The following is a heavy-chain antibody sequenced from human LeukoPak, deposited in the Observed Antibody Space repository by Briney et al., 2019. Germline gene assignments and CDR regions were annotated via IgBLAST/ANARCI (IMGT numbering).Heavy chain of an antibody. V-gene: IGHV3-30-3*01. J-gene: IGHJ4*02. CDR3: ARDYRSGAPDFLDS. CDR1: GFTFTTYD. Sequence: GGSLRLSCAASGFTFTTYDMHWVRQAPGKGLEWVAVISSGGDIKIYADSVRGRFTISRDNSKNTLFLEMNSLRVDDTAVYYCARDYRSGAPDFLDSWGQGTLVTVSS. CDR2: ISSGGDIK. D-gene: IGHD1-14*01.